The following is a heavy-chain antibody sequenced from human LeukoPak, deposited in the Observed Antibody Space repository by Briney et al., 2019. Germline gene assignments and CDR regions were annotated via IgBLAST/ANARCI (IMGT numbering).Heavy chain of an antibody. Sequence: TGGSLRLSCAASGFTFSSYWMSWVRQAPGKGLEWVANIKQDGSEKYYVDSVKGRFTISRDNDKNSLYLQMNSLRVEDTAVYYCARDQVRSSWSHDAFDIWGQGTMVTVSS. CDR3: ARDQVRSSWSHDAFDI. CDR2: IKQDGSEK. CDR1: GFTFSSYW. V-gene: IGHV3-7*01. D-gene: IGHD6-13*01. J-gene: IGHJ3*02.